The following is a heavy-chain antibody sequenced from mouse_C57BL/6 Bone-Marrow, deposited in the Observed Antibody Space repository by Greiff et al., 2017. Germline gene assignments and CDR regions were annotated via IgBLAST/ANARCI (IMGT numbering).Heavy chain of an antibody. V-gene: IGHV14-1*01. J-gene: IGHJ2*01. Sequence: VQLQQSGAELVRPGASVKLSCTASGFNIKDYYMHWVKQRPEQGLEWIGRIDPEDGDTEYAPKFQGKATMTADTSSNTAYLQLSSLTSEDTAVDYCTTPYYAKERDYWGQGTTLTVSS. CDR1: GFNIKDYY. D-gene: IGHD1-1*01. CDR3: TTPYYAKERDY. CDR2: IDPEDGDT.